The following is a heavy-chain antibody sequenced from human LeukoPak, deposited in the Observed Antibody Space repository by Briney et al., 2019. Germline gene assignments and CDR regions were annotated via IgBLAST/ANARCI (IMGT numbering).Heavy chain of an antibody. CDR3: ARDYDFWSGYDVVRPKYYFDY. CDR2: IIPIFGTA. D-gene: IGHD3-3*01. CDR1: GGTFSSYA. J-gene: IGHJ4*02. Sequence: ASVKVSCKASGGTFSSYAISWVRQAPGQGLEWMGGIIPIFGTANYAQKFQGRVTITADESTSTAYMELSSLRSEDTAVYYCARDYDFWSGYDVVRPKYYFDYWGQGTLVTVSS. V-gene: IGHV1-69*13.